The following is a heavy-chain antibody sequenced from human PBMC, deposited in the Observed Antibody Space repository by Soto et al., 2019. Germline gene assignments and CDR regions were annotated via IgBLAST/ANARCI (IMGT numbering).Heavy chain of an antibody. V-gene: IGHV3-53*01. CDR1: GFTVSSNY. Sequence: EVQLVESGGGLIQPGGSLRLSCAASGFTVSSNYMSWVSQAPGKGLEWVSVIYSGDNTYYADSVKGRFSISRDSSKNTLYLQMRSLRGEDTAVYYCAGRPRVVSGDLHRLDYWGQGLLVTVSS. J-gene: IGHJ4*02. D-gene: IGHD2-15*01. CDR2: IYSGDNT. CDR3: AGRPRVVSGDLHRLDY.